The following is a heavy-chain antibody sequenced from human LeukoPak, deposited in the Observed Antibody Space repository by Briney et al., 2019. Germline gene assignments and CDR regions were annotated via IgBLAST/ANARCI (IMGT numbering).Heavy chain of an antibody. J-gene: IGHJ4*02. V-gene: IGHV1-69*13. Sequence: SLKVSCKASGGTFRNYALSWVRQAPGQGLEWMGGLIPFFGRAEYAQKFQGRVTIIADEATNTAYLELSSLTSDDTAIYYCASPKENNDYYFDYWGQGTLVTVST. CDR1: GGTFRNYA. D-gene: IGHD1/OR15-1a*01. CDR3: ASPKENNDYYFDY. CDR2: LIPFFGRA.